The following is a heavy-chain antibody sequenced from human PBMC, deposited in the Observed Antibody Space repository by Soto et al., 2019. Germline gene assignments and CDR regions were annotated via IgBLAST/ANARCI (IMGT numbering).Heavy chain of an antibody. Sequence: ASVKVSCKASGYTFTGYYIHWVRQAPGQGLEWMGWINPNTGDTHYAQKFQGWVTMTRDTSITTAYMELSSLNSDDTALFYCVRALAYASGTFDYWGQGALVPSPQ. CDR1: GYTFTGYY. V-gene: IGHV1-2*04. CDR2: INPNTGDT. J-gene: IGHJ4*02. D-gene: IGHD1-7*01. CDR3: VRALAYASGTFDY.